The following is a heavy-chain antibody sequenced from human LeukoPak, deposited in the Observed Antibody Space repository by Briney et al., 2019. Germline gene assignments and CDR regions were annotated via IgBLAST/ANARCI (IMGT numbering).Heavy chain of an antibody. J-gene: IGHJ4*02. CDR2: ISGSGGSS. CDR1: GFTFSSYA. V-gene: IGHV3-23*01. CDR3: AKARYYFDSSGYSGLDY. Sequence: GGSLRLSCAASGFTFSSYAMSWVRQAPGKGLEWVSAISGSGGSSYYADSVKGRFTISRDSSKNTLYLQMNGLRAEDTAVYYCAKARYYFDSSGYSGLDYWGQGTLVTVSS. D-gene: IGHD3-22*01.